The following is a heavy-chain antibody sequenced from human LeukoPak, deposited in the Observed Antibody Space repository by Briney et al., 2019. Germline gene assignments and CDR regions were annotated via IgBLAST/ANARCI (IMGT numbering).Heavy chain of an antibody. D-gene: IGHD2-15*01. CDR3: ARFCSGGSCYDY. Sequence: ASVKVSCKASGYTFTGYYMHWVRQAPGQGLEWMGWINPNSGGTNYAQKFQGRVTVTRDTSISTAYMELSRLRSDDTAVYYCARFCSGGSCYDYWGQGTLVTVSS. CDR1: GYTFTGYY. V-gene: IGHV1-2*02. J-gene: IGHJ4*02. CDR2: INPNSGGT.